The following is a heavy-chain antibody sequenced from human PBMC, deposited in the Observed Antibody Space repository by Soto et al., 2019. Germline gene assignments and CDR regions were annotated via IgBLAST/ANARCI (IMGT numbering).Heavy chain of an antibody. D-gene: IGHD7-27*01. CDR2: ISGTDGAT. Sequence: EVQMLESGGALIQPGGSLRLSCAASGFTFSSYAMSWVRQTSGKGLQWVSTISGTDGATYYAASVKGRFTISRDNSQKILYLQMNNLRAEDTAIYYCAKYAGFTPGVRFNFDYWGQGTLVTVSS. CDR3: AKYAGFTPGVRFNFDY. V-gene: IGHV3-23*01. CDR1: GFTFSSYA. J-gene: IGHJ4*02.